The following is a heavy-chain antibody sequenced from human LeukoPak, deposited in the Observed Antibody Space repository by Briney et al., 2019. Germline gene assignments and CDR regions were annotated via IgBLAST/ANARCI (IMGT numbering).Heavy chain of an antibody. D-gene: IGHD3-10*01. CDR3: ARETMVRGVIITYFDY. CDR2: ISAYNGNT. V-gene: IGHV1-18*04. Sequence: ASVNVSCKASGYTFTSYGISWVRQAPGQGLEWMGWISAYNGNTNYAQKLQGRVTMTTDTSTSTAYMELRSLRSDDTAVYYCARETMVRGVIITYFDYWGQGTLVTVSS. J-gene: IGHJ4*02. CDR1: GYTFTSYG.